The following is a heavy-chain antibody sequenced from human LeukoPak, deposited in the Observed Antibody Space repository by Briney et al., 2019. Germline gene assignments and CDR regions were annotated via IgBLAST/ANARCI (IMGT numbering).Heavy chain of an antibody. D-gene: IGHD3-22*01. V-gene: IGHV4-39*07. J-gene: IGHJ5*02. Sequence: PSETLSLTCTVSGGSISSSSYYWGWIRQPPGKGLEWIGSIYYSGSTYYNPSLKSRVTISVDTSKNQFSLKLSSVTAADTAVYYCASLTYYYDSSGYRGYNWFDPWGQGTLVTVSS. CDR3: ASLTYYYDSSGYRGYNWFDP. CDR2: IYYSGST. CDR1: GGSISSSSYY.